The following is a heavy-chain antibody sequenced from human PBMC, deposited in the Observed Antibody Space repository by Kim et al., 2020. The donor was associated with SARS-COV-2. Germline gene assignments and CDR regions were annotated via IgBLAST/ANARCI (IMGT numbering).Heavy chain of an antibody. CDR2: ICNDGSDI. J-gene: IGHJ3*01. Sequence: GGSLRLSCVASGFHVRSFCMHWVRQAPGKGLVWVSRICNDGSDITYADSVKGRFTVSRDNAKSTLTLQMSSLRAEDTAVYFCARRMVRVNQEHGFDLCG. CDR3: ARRMVRVNQEHGFDL. CDR1: GFHVRSFC. V-gene: IGHV3-74*03. D-gene: IGHD3-10*01.